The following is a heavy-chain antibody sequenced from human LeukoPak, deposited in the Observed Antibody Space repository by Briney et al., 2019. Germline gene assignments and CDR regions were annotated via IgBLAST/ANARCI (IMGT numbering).Heavy chain of an antibody. D-gene: IGHD3-22*01. CDR3: AKSNGYGLLDI. J-gene: IGHJ3*02. Sequence: TLSLTCTVSLGSIRTWNYYWRCLRPPPGKALEWLGNIFYSENTLYSPSHKPRATISLETSRNQFSLKLNSVTAADTAVYYCAKSNGYGLLDIWGQGTMVTVSS. CDR1: LGSIRTWNYY. CDR2: IFYSENT. V-gene: IGHV4-61*05.